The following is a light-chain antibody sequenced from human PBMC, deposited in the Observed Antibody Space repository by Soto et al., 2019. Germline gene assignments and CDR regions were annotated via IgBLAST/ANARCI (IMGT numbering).Light chain of an antibody. V-gene: IGLV3-21*04. CDR1: NIGSKS. J-gene: IGLJ2*01. Sequence: SYELTQPPSVSVAPGKTARITCGGNNIGSKSVHWYQQTPGQAPVLVIYYDADRPSGIPERFSGSNSANTATLTITRVEAGDEADYYCQVWDSSSDHRGVFGGGTQLTVL. CDR3: QVWDSSSDHRGV. CDR2: YDA.